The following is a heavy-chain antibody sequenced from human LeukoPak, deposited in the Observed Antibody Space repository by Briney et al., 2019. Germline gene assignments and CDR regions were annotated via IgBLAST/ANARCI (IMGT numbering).Heavy chain of an antibody. CDR2: IRSDGSIT. V-gene: IGHV3-74*01. D-gene: IGHD1-26*01. CDR1: GFTFSGYW. CDR3: ARDGRSGNFDK. J-gene: IGHJ4*02. Sequence: PGGSLRLSCAASGFTFSGYWMHWVCQAPGKGLAWVSVIRSDGSITTYADSVKGRFTISRDTAKNTLYLQMNSLRAEDTAVYYCARDGRSGNFDKWGQGTLVSVSS.